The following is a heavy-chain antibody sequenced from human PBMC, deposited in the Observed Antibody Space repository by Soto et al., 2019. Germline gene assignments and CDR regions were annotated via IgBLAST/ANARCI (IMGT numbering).Heavy chain of an antibody. CDR2: IYHSGST. CDR1: GYSISSGYY. J-gene: IGHJ6*02. Sequence: SETLSLTCAVSGYSISSGYYWGWIRQPPGKGLEWIGSIYHSGSTYYNPSLKSRVTISVDTSKNQFSLKLSSVTAADTAVYYCDVMCRLEERYGMEFCGQGTPVTV. CDR3: DVMCRLEERYGMEF. D-gene: IGHD1-1*01. V-gene: IGHV4-38-2*01.